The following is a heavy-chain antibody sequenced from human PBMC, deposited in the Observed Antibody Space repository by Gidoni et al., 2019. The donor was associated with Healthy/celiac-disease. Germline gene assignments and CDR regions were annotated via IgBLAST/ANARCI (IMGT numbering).Heavy chain of an antibody. CDR3: ARPLYGMADYYYGMDV. V-gene: IGHV1-3*01. J-gene: IGHJ6*02. Sequence: QVQLVQSGAGVKKPGASVKVSCKASGYTFTSYAMHWVRQAPGQRLEWMGWINAGNGNTKYSQKFQGRVTITRDTSASTAYMELSSLRSEDTAVYYCARPLYGMADYYYGMDVWGQGTTVTVSS. D-gene: IGHD4-17*01. CDR2: INAGNGNT. CDR1: GYTFTSYA.